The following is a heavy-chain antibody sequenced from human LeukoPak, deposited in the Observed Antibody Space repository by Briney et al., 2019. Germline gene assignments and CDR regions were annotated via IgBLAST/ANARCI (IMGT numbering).Heavy chain of an antibody. V-gene: IGHV3-30-3*01. CDR1: GFTFSSYA. J-gene: IGHJ4*02. D-gene: IGHD6-19*01. CDR2: ISYDGSNK. Sequence: GGSLRLSCAASGFTFSSYAMHWVRQAPGKGLEWVAVISYDGSNKYYADSVKGRFTISRDNAKNSLYLQMNSLRAEDTAVYYCARDVHSSGWTYFDYWGQGTLVTVSS. CDR3: ARDVHSSGWTYFDY.